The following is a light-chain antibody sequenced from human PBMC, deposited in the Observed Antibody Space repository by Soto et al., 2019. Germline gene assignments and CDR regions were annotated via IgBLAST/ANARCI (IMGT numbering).Light chain of an antibody. CDR1: QTINNW. CDR3: QQYYTSPVA. CDR2: DVS. Sequence: DIQMTQSPSTLSASVVDRVTIPCRASQTINNWLAWYQQKPGKAPELLIYDVSSLESGVPSRFSGSGSVTEFTLTISSLQPDDFATYYCQQYYTSPVAFGQGTKVDIK. J-gene: IGKJ1*01. V-gene: IGKV1-5*01.